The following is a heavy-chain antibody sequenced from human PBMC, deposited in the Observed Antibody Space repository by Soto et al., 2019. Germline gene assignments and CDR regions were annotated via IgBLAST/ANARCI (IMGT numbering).Heavy chain of an antibody. Sequence: QVTLKESGPVLVKPTETLTLTCTVSGFSLSNARMGVSWIRQPPGKALEWLAHIFSNDEKSYSTSLKSRLTISKDTPKNQLVLTMTNMDPVDTATYYCARITYYYDSSGYWGYGMDVWGQGTTVTVSS. D-gene: IGHD3-22*01. J-gene: IGHJ6*02. V-gene: IGHV2-26*01. CDR3: ARITYYYDSSGYWGYGMDV. CDR1: GFSLSNARMG. CDR2: IFSNDEK.